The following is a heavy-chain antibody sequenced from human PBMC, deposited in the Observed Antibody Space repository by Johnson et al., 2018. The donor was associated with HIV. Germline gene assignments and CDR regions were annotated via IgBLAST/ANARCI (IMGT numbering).Heavy chain of an antibody. J-gene: IGHJ3*01. CDR3: ALERGGDSAFDF. D-gene: IGHD3-16*01. Sequence: QVQLVESGGGVVQPGRSLRLSCAASGFTFSSYAMHWVRQAPGKGLEWVAFIRYDGSNKYYADSVKGRFTISRDNSKNTLYLQMNSQRAEDTAVYYCALERGGDSAFDFWGQGTMVTVSS. V-gene: IGHV3-33*08. CDR2: IRYDGSNK. CDR1: GFTFSSYA.